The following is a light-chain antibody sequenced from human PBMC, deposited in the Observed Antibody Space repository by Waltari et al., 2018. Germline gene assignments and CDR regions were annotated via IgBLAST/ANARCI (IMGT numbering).Light chain of an antibody. V-gene: IGKV2-28*01. CDR3: MQTLQTPFT. Sequence: DIVMTQSPLSLPVTPGEPASISCRSSQSLLHRNGFNYVDWYLQRPGQSQQLLIYLGSKRAHAVPDRVSVSGSGTDFTLEISRVEAEDVGFYYCMQTLQTPFTFGGGTKVEIK. CDR1: QSLLHRNGFNY. CDR2: LGS. J-gene: IGKJ4*01.